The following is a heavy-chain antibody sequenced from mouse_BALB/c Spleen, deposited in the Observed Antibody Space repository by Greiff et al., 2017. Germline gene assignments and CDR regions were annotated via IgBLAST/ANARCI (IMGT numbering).Heavy chain of an antibody. Sequence: EVKVEESGAELVRSGASVKLSCTASGFNIKDYYMHWVKQRPEQGLEWIGWIDPENGDTEYAPKFQGKATMTADTSSNTAYLQLSSLTSEDTAVYYCTMITTGAWFAYWGQGTLVTVSA. J-gene: IGHJ3*01. D-gene: IGHD2-4*01. CDR1: GFNIKDYY. CDR3: TMITTGAWFAY. CDR2: IDPENGDT. V-gene: IGHV14-4*02.